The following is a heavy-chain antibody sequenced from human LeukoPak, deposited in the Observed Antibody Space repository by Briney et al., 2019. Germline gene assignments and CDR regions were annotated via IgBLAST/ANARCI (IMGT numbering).Heavy chain of an antibody. J-gene: IGHJ4*02. V-gene: IGHV3-30*02. D-gene: IGHD3-3*01. CDR2: IWYDGSIK. Sequence: GGSLRLSCAASGFTFSSYGMHWVRQAPGKGLEWVAVIWYDGSIKYYADSVKGRFTISRDNSKNTLYLQMNSLRAEDTAVYYCAKGALRFLEWLFQGDYWGQGTLVTVSS. CDR3: AKGALRFLEWLFQGDY. CDR1: GFTFSSYG.